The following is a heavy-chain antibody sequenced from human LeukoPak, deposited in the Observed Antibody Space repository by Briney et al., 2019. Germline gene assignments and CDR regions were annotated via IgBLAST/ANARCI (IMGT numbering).Heavy chain of an antibody. CDR1: GGSISSGGYY. CDR3: AREPADDLRLPIDP. J-gene: IGHJ5*02. V-gene: IGHV4-31*03. CDR2: IYYSGST. Sequence: SETLSLTCTVSGGSISSGGYYWSWIRQHPGKGLEWIGYIYYSGSTYYNPSLKSRVTISVDTSKNQFSLKLSSVTAADTAVYYCAREPADDLRLPIDPWGQGTLVTVSS. D-gene: IGHD3-3*01.